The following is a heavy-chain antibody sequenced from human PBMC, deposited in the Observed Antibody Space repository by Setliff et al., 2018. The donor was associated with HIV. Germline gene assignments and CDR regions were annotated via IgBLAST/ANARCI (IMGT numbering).Heavy chain of an antibody. CDR1: RDSIRNGAYY. CDR3: ARLGAEDFSDYDWVDY. D-gene: IGHD5-12*01. V-gene: IGHV4-39*07. J-gene: IGHJ4*02. Sequence: PSETLSLTCTVSRDSIRNGAYYWGWIRQPPGKGLEWIGSIYYSGSAYYNPSFKSRVTLSVDTSKNQFSLNLNSVTAADTAVYYCARLGAEDFSDYDWVDYWGQGTLVTVSS. CDR2: IYYSGSA.